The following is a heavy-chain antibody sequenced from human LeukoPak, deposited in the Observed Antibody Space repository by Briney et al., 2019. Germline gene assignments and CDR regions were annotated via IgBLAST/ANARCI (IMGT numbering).Heavy chain of an antibody. CDR1: GGSISSYY. V-gene: IGHV4-59*01. D-gene: IGHD2-2*01. CDR3: ARATKYASDY. Sequence: SETLSLPCTVSGGSISSYYWSWIRQPPGKGLEWIGYIYYSGSTNYNPSLKSRVTISVDTSKNQFSLKLSSVTAADTAVYYCARATKYASDYWGQGTLVTVSS. CDR2: IYYSGST. J-gene: IGHJ4*02.